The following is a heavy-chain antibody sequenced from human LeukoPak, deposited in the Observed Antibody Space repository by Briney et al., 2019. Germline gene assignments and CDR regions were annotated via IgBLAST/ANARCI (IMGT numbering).Heavy chain of an antibody. V-gene: IGHV3-33*06. CDR3: AKDLNYYYMDV. Sequence: GRSLRLSCAASGFTFSSYGMHWVRQAPGKGLEWVAVIWYDGSNKYYADSVKGRFTISRDNSKNTLYLQMNSLRAEDTAVYYCAKDLNYYYMDVWGKRTTVTVSS. CDR2: IWYDGSNK. CDR1: GFTFSSYG. J-gene: IGHJ6*03.